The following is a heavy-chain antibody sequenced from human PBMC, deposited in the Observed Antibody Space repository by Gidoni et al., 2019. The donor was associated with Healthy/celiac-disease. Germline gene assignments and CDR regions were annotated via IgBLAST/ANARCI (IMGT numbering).Heavy chain of an antibody. J-gene: IGHJ3*02. CDR3: ARDYRPGYYDSSPGAFDI. Sequence: QVQLVQSGAEVKKPGASVKVSCKASGYTFTSYGISWVRQAPGQGLEWMGWISAYNGNTNYAQKLQGRVTMTTDTSTSTAYMELRSLRSDDTAVYYCARDYRPGYYDSSPGAFDIWGQGTMVTVSS. D-gene: IGHD3-22*01. CDR2: ISAYNGNT. CDR1: GYTFTSYG. V-gene: IGHV1-18*01.